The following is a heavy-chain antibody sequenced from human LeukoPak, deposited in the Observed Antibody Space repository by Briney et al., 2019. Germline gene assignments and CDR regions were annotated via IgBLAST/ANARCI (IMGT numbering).Heavy chain of an antibody. J-gene: IGHJ4*02. CDR1: GFTFSSYW. Sequence: GGSLRLSCAASGFTFSSYWMSWVRQAPGKGLEWVANIKQDGGETFYVDSVKGRFTISRDNAKNSLYLQMNSLRTEDTAVYYCAREDHSNYNYWGQGTLVTVSS. D-gene: IGHD4-11*01. CDR3: AREDHSNYNY. V-gene: IGHV3-7*01. CDR2: IKQDGGET.